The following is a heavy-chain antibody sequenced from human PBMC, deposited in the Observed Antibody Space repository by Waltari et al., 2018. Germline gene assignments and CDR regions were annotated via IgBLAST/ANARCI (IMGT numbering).Heavy chain of an antibody. Sequence: QVQLQASGPGRVKPSETLALRCTVSGGSISGYYWSWIRQPAGKGLEWIGRLSPSGTTNYNPSLQRRVTMSVDTSKNQFSLNLSSVTAADAAVYFCVRLAATSYFDYWGQGTLVSVSS. D-gene: IGHD2-15*01. V-gene: IGHV4-4*07. CDR3: VRLAATSYFDY. CDR2: LSPSGTT. CDR1: GGSISGYY. J-gene: IGHJ4*02.